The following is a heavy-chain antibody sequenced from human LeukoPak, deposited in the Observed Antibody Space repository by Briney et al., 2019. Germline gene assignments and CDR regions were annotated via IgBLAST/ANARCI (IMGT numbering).Heavy chain of an antibody. CDR1: GYSISSGYY. J-gene: IGHJ6*03. V-gene: IGHV4-38-2*02. CDR3: ARSPISMIVGHYYYYMDV. CDR2: IYHSGST. D-gene: IGHD3-22*01. Sequence: SETLSLTCTVSGYSISSGYYWGWIRPPPGKGLEWIGSIYHSGSTSYNPSLKSRVTISVDTSKNQFSLNLNSVTGADTAVYYCARSPISMIVGHYYYYMDVWGKGTTVTVSS.